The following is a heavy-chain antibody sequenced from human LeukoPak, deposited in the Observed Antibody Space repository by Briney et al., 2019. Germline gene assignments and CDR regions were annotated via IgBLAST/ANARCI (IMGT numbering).Heavy chain of an antibody. V-gene: IGHV4-4*07. Sequence: SETLSLTCTVSADSIGSYYYSWLRQSAGKGLEWVGRPYNSDTNYNPTLTSRVTMSLDTSKHQFSMILNSVTAADTAVYYCAGAIRPAPAYVFDVWGQGAMVTVSS. CDR1: ADSIGSYY. J-gene: IGHJ3*01. D-gene: IGHD2-15*01. CDR2: PYNSDT. CDR3: AGAIRPAPAYVFDV.